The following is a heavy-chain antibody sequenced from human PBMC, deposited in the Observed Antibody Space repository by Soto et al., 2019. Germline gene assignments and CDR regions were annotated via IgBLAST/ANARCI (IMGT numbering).Heavy chain of an antibody. V-gene: IGHV3-64*01. CDR1: GFTFSSYA. J-gene: IGHJ6*02. CDR2: ITSDGGNT. Sequence: EVQLVESGGGLVQPGGSLRLSCAASGFTFSSYAMHWVRQAPGKGLEYVSGITSDGGNTDYASSVKGRFTISRDNSKNMLSLQMGSLRAEDMAVYYCARRIPFGYGMDVWGQGTTVTVSS. D-gene: IGHD2-21*01. CDR3: ARRIPFGYGMDV.